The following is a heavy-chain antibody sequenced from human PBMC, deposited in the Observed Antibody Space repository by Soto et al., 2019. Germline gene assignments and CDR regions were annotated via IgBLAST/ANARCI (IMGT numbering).Heavy chain of an antibody. D-gene: IGHD4-4*01. CDR2: IYWNDEK. Sequence: QITLKESGPTLVKPTQTLTLTCTFSGFSLPTDGVGVDWIRQPPGKALEWLGLIYWNDEKRYRPSLQSRLTITKDTPRNQLVLTMTNMYPVDTATYYCAHRTTVTSGINWVQGTLVTVSS. CDR1: GFSLPTDGVG. J-gene: IGHJ4*02. CDR3: AHRTTVTSGIN. V-gene: IGHV2-5*01.